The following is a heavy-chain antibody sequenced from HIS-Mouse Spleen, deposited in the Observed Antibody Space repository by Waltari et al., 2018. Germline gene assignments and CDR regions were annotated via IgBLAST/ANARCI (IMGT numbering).Heavy chain of an antibody. Sequence: VQLVESGGGVVQPGRSLRLSCAASGFTFSSYGMHWVRQAPGKGLDRRAVISYDGSKKYYADSVKCRFTISRDNSKNTLYLQMNSLRAEDTAVYYCAKEGGPYSGSYFDYWGQGTLVTVSS. J-gene: IGHJ4*02. V-gene: IGHV3-30*18. CDR1: GFTFSSYG. CDR3: AKEGGPYSGSYFDY. D-gene: IGHD1-26*01. CDR2: ISYDGSKK.